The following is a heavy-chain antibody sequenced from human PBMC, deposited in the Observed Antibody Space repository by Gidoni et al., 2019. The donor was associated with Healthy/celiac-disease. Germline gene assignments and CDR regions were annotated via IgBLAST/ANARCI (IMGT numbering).Heavy chain of an antibody. D-gene: IGHD5-18*01. CDR1: GFTFSSYA. CDR3: AKDKDGYSYGENWFDP. V-gene: IGHV3-23*01. CDR2: ISGSGGST. Sequence: EVQLLESGGGLVQPGGSLRLSCEASGFTFSSYAMSWVRQAPGKGLEWVSAISGSGGSTYYADSVKGRFTISRDNSKNTLYLQMNSLRAEDTAVYYCAKDKDGYSYGENWFDPWGQGTLVTVSS. J-gene: IGHJ5*02.